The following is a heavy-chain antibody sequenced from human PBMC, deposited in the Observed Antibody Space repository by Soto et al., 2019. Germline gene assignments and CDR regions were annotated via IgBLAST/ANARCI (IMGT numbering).Heavy chain of an antibody. CDR3: AIWGSRYPLYDYGMGA. D-gene: IGHD3-16*01. CDR2: ISSSGMTT. Sequence: EAQLVESGGGLVQPGGSLRLSCVASGFTFSNYEMHWVRQAPDKGLEWISYISSSGMTTFYADSVRGRFTMSRDNANNSLYLEMNRVRPDDTGVYYCAIWGSRYPLYDYGMGAWGQGTTVTVSS. CDR1: GFTFSNYE. J-gene: IGHJ6*02. V-gene: IGHV3-48*03.